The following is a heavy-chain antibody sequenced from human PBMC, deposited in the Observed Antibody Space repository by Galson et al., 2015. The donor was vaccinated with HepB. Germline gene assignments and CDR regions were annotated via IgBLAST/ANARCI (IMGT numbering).Heavy chain of an antibody. V-gene: IGHV3-11*01. D-gene: IGHD4-11*01. CDR2: ISSSGSTI. J-gene: IGHJ5*02. CDR1: GFTFSDYY. Sequence: SLRLSCAASGFTFSDYYMGWIRQAPGKGLEWVSYISSSGSTIYYADSVKGRFTISRDNAKNSLYLQMNSLRAEDTAVYYCARTRIYSNWFDPWGQGTLVTVSS. CDR3: ARTRIYSNWFDP.